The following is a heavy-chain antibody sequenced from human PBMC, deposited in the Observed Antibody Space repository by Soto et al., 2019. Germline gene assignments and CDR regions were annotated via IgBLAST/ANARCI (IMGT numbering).Heavy chain of an antibody. CDR1: GFTFSSYA. J-gene: IGHJ4*02. D-gene: IGHD3-9*01. CDR2: VDSSSRT. V-gene: IGHV3-23*01. CDR3: AKWLRGVSSYFDL. Sequence: GSLRLSCQASGFTFSSYAMSWVRQAPGEGLEWVSLVDSSSRTFYADSVKGRFTISRDNSKNTVYLQMDSLRAEDTALYYCAKWLRGVSSYFDLWGQGTMVTVSS.